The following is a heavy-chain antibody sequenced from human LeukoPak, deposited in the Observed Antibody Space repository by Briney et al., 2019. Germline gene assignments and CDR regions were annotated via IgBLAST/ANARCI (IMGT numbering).Heavy chain of an antibody. V-gene: IGHV3-7*01. D-gene: IGHD6-6*01. CDR1: GFTLSSYW. CDR3: AGYSRSSGWFDP. J-gene: IGHJ5*02. Sequence: GGSLRLSCAASGFTLSSYWMSRVRQAPGKGLEWVANIKQDGSEKDYVDSVKGRFTISRDNAKNSLYLQMNSLRAEDTAVYYCAGYSRSSGWFDPWGQGTLVTVSS. CDR2: IKQDGSEK.